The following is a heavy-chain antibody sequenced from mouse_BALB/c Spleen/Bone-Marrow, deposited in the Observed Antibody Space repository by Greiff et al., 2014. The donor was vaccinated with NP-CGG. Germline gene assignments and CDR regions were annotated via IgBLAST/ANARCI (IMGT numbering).Heavy chain of an antibody. V-gene: IGHV14-3*02. CDR3: ARWEYYAMDY. D-gene: IGHD4-1*01. Sequence: EVKLVESGAELVKPGASVKLSCTASGFNIKDTYMHWVKQRPEQGLEWIGRIDPANGNTKYGPKFQGEATITADTSSNTAYLQLSSLTSEDTAVNYCARWEYYAMDYWGQGTSVTVSS. CDR1: GFNIKDTY. J-gene: IGHJ4*01. CDR2: IDPANGNT.